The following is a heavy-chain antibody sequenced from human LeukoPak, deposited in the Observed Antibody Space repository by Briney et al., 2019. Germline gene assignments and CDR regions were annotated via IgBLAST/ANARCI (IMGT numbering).Heavy chain of an antibody. J-gene: IGHJ4*02. V-gene: IGHV3-9*01. D-gene: IGHD4-17*01. CDR3: AKESNYGDYGRHYFDY. CDR2: ISWNSGSI. Sequence: GGSLRLSCAASGFTFSSYAMSWVRQAPGKGLEWVSGISWNSGSIGYADSVKGRFTISRDNAKNSLYLQMNSLRAEDTALYYCAKESNYGDYGRHYFDYWGQGTLVTVSS. CDR1: GFTFSSYA.